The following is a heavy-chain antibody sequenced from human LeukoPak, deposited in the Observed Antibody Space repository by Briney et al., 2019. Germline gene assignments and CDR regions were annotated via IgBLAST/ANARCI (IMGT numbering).Heavy chain of an antibody. Sequence: PGGSLRLSCVASGFTLSSYNMNWVRQAPGKGLEWVSSISSSSSYIYYADSVKGRFTISRGNANNSLYLQMNSLRAEDTAVYYCASFFESQGSPPAFDIWGQGTMVTISS. V-gene: IGHV3-21*01. D-gene: IGHD2/OR15-2a*01. CDR3: ASFFESQGSPPAFDI. CDR2: ISSSSSYI. J-gene: IGHJ3*02. CDR1: GFTLSSYN.